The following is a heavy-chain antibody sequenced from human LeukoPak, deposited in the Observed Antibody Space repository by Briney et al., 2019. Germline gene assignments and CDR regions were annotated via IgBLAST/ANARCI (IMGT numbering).Heavy chain of an antibody. CDR3: ARSSNWNYVEFDP. Sequence: GGSLRLSCAASGFTFSGYWMTWVRQAPGKGLEWVANIKQDGSEKYYVDSVKGRFTISRDNAKNSLYLQMNSLRAEDTAVYYCARSSNWNYVEFDPWGQGTLVTVSS. CDR1: GFTFSGYW. CDR2: IKQDGSEK. J-gene: IGHJ5*02. V-gene: IGHV3-7*01. D-gene: IGHD1-7*01.